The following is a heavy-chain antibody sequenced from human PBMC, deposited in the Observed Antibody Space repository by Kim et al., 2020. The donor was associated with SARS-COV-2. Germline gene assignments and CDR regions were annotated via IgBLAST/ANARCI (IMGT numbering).Heavy chain of an antibody. Sequence: ASVKVSCKASGYTFTGYYMHWVRQAPGQGLEWMGWINPNSGGTNYAQKFQGRATMTRDTSISTAYMELSRLRSDDTAVYYCVRPLYYGGNSEDDYWGQGTLVTVSS. J-gene: IGHJ4*02. V-gene: IGHV1-2*02. CDR2: INPNSGGT. D-gene: IGHD4-17*01. CDR1: GYTFTGYY. CDR3: VRPLYYGGNSEDDY.